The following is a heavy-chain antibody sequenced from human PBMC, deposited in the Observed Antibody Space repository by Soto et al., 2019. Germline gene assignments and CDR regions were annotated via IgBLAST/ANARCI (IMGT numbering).Heavy chain of an antibody. CDR1: GFTFSSYE. Sequence: GGSLRLSCAASGFTFSSYEMNWVRQAPGKGLEWVSYISSSGSTIYYADSVKGRFTISRDNAKNSLYLQMNSLRAEDTAVYYCASDITDWAFDYWGQGTLVTVSS. CDR3: ASDITDWAFDY. CDR2: ISSSGSTI. D-gene: IGHD1-20*01. J-gene: IGHJ4*02. V-gene: IGHV3-48*03.